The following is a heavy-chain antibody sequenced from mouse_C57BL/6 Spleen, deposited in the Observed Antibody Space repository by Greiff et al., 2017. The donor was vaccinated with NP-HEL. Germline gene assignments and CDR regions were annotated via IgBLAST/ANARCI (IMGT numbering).Heavy chain of an antibody. V-gene: IGHV5-17*01. Sequence: EVQVVESGGGLVKPGGSLKLSCAASGFTFTDYGMHWVRQAPEKGLEWVAYISSGSSTIYYADTVKGRFTISRDNAKNTLFLQMTSLRSEDTAMYYCARHGYDGSVDFDVWGTGTTVTVSS. CDR3: ARHGYDGSVDFDV. CDR1: GFTFTDYG. D-gene: IGHD2-2*01. CDR2: ISSGSSTI. J-gene: IGHJ1*03.